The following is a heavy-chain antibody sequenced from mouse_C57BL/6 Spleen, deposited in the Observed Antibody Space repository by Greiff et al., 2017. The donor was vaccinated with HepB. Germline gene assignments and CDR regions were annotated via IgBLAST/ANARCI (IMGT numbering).Heavy chain of an antibody. V-gene: IGHV5-4*01. CDR3: AREGATYVYYFDY. CDR1: GFTFSSYA. J-gene: IGHJ2*01. CDR2: ISDGGSYT. D-gene: IGHD3-1*01. Sequence: EVKLMESGGGLVKPGGSLKLSCAASGFTFSSYAMSWVRQTPEKRLEWVATISDGGSYTYYPDNVKGRFTISRDNAKNNLYLQMSHLKSEDTAMYYCAREGATYVYYFDYWGQGTTLTVSS.